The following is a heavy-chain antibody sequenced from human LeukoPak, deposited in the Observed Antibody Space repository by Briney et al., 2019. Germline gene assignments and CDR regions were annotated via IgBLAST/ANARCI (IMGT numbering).Heavy chain of an antibody. CDR3: ARDGVVVTAISYTYYYYGMDV. CDR2: ISAYNGNT. Sequence: ASVKVSCKASGYTFTSYGISWVRQAPGQGLEWMGWISAYNGNTNYAQKLQGRVTMTTDTSTSTAYMELRSLRSDDTAVYYCARDGVVVTAISYTYYYYGMDVWGQGTTVTVSS. J-gene: IGHJ6*02. CDR1: GYTFTSYG. V-gene: IGHV1-18*01. D-gene: IGHD2-21*02.